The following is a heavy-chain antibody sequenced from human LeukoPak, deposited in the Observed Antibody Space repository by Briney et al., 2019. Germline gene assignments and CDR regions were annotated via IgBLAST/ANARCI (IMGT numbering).Heavy chain of an antibody. J-gene: IGHJ4*02. Sequence: GGSLRLSCAASGFTFSNAYMSWVRQAPGKGPEWVGRIKSKTDGGTTDYAAPVKDRFTISRDDSTNTLFLQMNSLKTEDTAVYFCTTDSTPVTTRGRYWGQGTLVTVSS. CDR1: GFTFSNAY. V-gene: IGHV3-15*01. CDR2: IKSKTDGGTT. CDR3: TTDSTPVTTRGRY. D-gene: IGHD4-17*01.